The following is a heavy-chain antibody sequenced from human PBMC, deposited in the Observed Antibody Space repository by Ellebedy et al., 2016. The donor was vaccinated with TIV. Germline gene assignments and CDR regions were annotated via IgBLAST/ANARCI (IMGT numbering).Heavy chain of an antibody. J-gene: IGHJ4*02. D-gene: IGHD3-16*01. CDR1: GFTFSQFG. V-gene: IGHV3-30*18. CDR2: TSADGSKK. Sequence: PGGSLRLSCAASGFTFSQFGMHWVRRVPGKGLEWVASTSADGSKKFYGDSVKGRFTISRDDSKNTLFLQMNRLRLEDTAVYYCAKLMSPINSFGGVMPADFDYWGQGTLVTVSS. CDR3: AKLMSPINSFGGVMPADFDY.